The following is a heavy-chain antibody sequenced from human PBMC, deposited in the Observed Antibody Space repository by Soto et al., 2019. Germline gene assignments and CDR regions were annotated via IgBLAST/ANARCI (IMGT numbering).Heavy chain of an antibody. CDR1: GDSVSSNTAS. Sequence: SQTLSLTCAISGDSVSSNTASWNWIRQSPSRGLEWLGRTYFRSKWYNDYAVSVKSRIIINPDTTKNQFSLPLNSATPEATALYFCRKGDNLGPKSGYAFGPWGQGIMVTVSS. D-gene: IGHD5-12*01. CDR3: RKGDNLGPKSGYAFGP. J-gene: IGHJ5*02. V-gene: IGHV6-1*01. CDR2: TYFRSKWYN.